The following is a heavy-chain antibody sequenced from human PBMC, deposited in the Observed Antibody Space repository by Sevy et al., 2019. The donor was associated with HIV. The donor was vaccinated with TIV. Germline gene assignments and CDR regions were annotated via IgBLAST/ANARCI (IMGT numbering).Heavy chain of an antibody. J-gene: IGHJ6*02. CDR2: ISHDGINE. CDR1: GFSFSYYG. Sequence: GGSLRLSCIGSGFSFSYYGIHWVRQSPGKGLDWVALISHDGINEYDADSVKGRFTSSRDNSKNTVYLEINSLRNEDTAIYFCANAYSGSYSHSYLYALDVWGQGTTVTVSS. D-gene: IGHD1-26*01. V-gene: IGHV3-30*18. CDR3: ANAYSGSYSHSYLYALDV.